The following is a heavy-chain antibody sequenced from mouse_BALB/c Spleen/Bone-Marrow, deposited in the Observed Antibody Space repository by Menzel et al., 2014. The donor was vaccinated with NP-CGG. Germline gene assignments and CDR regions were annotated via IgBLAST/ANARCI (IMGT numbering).Heavy chain of an antibody. V-gene: IGHV3-2*02. CDR1: GYSITSDYA. J-gene: IGHJ4*01. CDR2: ISYSGST. CDR3: ARQAVRRRPSYAMDY. Sequence: EVQLQQSGPGLVKPSQSLSLTCTVTGYSITSDYAWNWIRQFPGNKLEWMGYISYSGSTSYNPSLKSRISITQGTSKNQFFLQLNSVTTEDTATYYCARQAVRRRPSYAMDYWGQGTSVTVSS. D-gene: IGHD2-14*01.